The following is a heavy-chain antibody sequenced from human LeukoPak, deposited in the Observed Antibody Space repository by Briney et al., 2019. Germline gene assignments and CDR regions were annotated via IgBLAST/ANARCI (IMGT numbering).Heavy chain of an antibody. J-gene: IGHJ1*01. CDR3: TTPHSGSYWEHFQH. D-gene: IGHD1-26*01. Sequence: GGSLRLSCAASGFTFSNARMSWVRQAPGKGLEWVGRMKSKTDGGTTDYAAPVKGRFTISRDDSKSTLYLQMNSLKTEDTAVYYCTTPHSGSYWEHFQHWGQGTLVTVSS. CDR1: GFTFSNAR. V-gene: IGHV3-15*01. CDR2: MKSKTDGGTT.